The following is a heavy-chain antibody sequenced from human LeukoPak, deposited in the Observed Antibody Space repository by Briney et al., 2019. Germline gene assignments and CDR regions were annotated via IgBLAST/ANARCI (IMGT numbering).Heavy chain of an antibody. CDR2: ISYDGSNK. D-gene: IGHD2-21*01. V-gene: IGHV3-30-3*01. Sequence: GGSLRLSCAASGFTFSSYAMHWVRQAPGKGLEWVAVISYDGSNKYYADSVKGRFTISRDNSKNTLYLQMNSLRAEDTAVYYCARSQAVIGTPYYYYGMDVWGQGTTVTVSS. J-gene: IGHJ6*02. CDR1: GFTFSSYA. CDR3: ARSQAVIGTPYYYYGMDV.